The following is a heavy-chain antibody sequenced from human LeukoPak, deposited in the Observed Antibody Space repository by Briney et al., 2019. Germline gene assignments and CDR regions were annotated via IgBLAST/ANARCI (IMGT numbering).Heavy chain of an antibody. Sequence: ASVKVPCKASGYTFTSYDINWVRQATGQGLEWMGWMNPNSGNTGYAQKFQGRVTMTRNTSISTAYMELSSLRSEDTAVYYCARAIRITMVRGVISYYFDYWGQGTLVTVSS. CDR2: MNPNSGNT. V-gene: IGHV1-8*01. D-gene: IGHD3-10*01. CDR3: ARAIRITMVRGVISYYFDY. J-gene: IGHJ4*02. CDR1: GYTFTSYD.